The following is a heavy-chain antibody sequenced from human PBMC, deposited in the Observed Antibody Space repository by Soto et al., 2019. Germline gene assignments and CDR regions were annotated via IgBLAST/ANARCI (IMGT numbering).Heavy chain of an antibody. CDR2: ISGSGGST. D-gene: IGHD3-3*01. Sequence: PGGSLRLSCATSGFTFSTSAMSWVRQAPGKGLEWVSAISGSGGSTYYADSVKGRFTISRDNSKNTLYLQMNSLRAEDTAVYYCAKDLLEYDFWSGYPNWFDPWGQGTLVTVSS. V-gene: IGHV3-23*01. J-gene: IGHJ5*02. CDR1: GFTFSTSA. CDR3: AKDLLEYDFWSGYPNWFDP.